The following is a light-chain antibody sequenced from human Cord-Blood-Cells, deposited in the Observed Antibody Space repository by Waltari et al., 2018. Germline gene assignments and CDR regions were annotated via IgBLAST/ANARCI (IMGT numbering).Light chain of an antibody. J-gene: IGLJ3*02. Sequence: SSVLTQDPAVSVALGQTVRITCQGDSLRSSYASWYQQKPGQAPVLVIYGKNNRPSGIPDRFSGSSSGNTASLTITGAQAEDEADYYCNSRDSSGNHWVFGGGTKLTVL. CDR1: SLRSSY. V-gene: IGLV3-19*01. CDR3: NSRDSSGNHWV. CDR2: GKN.